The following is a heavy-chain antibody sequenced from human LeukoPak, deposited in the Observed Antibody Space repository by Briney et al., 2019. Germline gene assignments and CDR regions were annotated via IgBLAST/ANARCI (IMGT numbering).Heavy chain of an antibody. CDR1: GFTFSSYA. V-gene: IGHV3-30*04. J-gene: IGHJ4*02. D-gene: IGHD6-19*01. CDR2: ISYDGSNK. Sequence: GGSLRLSCAASGFTFSSYAMHWVRQAPGKGLEWVAVISYDGSNKYYADSVKGRFTISRDNSKNTLYLQMNSLRAEDTAVHYCASGIAVAGTLSLDYWGQGTLVTVSS. CDR3: ASGIAVAGTLSLDY.